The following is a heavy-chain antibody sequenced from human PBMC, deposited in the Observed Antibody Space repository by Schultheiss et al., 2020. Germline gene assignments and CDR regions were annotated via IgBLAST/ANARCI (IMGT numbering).Heavy chain of an antibody. D-gene: IGHD6-6*01. CDR3: ARRGQLEDADYYYYYMDV. Sequence: GGSLRLSCAASGFTFTSYGMHWVRQAPGKGLEWVAVISYDGSSKYYADSVKGRFTISRHNSKNTLFLQMNSLRAEDTAVYYCARRGQLEDADYYYYYMDVWGKGTTVTVSS. V-gene: IGHV3-30*03. CDR2: ISYDGSSK. CDR1: GFTFTSYG. J-gene: IGHJ6*03.